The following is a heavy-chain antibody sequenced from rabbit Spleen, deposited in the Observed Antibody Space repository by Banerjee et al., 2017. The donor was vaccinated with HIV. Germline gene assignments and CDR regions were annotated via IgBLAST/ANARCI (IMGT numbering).Heavy chain of an antibody. J-gene: IGHJ3*01. CDR1: GFDVITDY. V-gene: IGHV1S7*01. CDR3: ARARDTYDDVGDYARLDL. Sequence: QSLEESGGGLVKPGASLTLSCKASGFDVITDYMTWVRQAPGKGLEWIGCIYSIGGTTDYANLVNGRFTISSDNAQNTVDLQMNSLIAADTATYFCARARDTYDDVGDYARLDLWGPGTLVTVS. CDR2: IYSIGGTT. D-gene: IGHD2-1*01.